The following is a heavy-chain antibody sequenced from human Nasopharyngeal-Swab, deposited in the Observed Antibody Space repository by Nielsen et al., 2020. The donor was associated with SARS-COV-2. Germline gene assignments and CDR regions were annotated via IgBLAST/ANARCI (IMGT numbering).Heavy chain of an antibody. CDR2: ISYDGSNK. CDR1: GFTFSSYG. CDR3: AKERYGDYDYSMDV. Sequence: GESLKISCAASGFTFSSYGMHWVRQAPGKGLEWVAVISYDGSNKYYADSMKGRFTISRDNSKNTLYLQMNSLRAEDTAVYYCAKERYGDYDYSMDVWGQGTTVTVSS. J-gene: IGHJ6*02. D-gene: IGHD4-17*01. V-gene: IGHV3-30*18.